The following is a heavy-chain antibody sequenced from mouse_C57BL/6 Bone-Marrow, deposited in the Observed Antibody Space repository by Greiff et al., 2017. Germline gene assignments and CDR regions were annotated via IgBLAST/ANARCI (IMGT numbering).Heavy chain of an antibody. Sequence: QVQLQQPGAELVMPGASVKLSCKASSYTFTSYWMHWVKQRPGQGLEWIGEIDPSDSYTNYNQKFKGKSTLTVDKSSSTAYMQLSSLTSEDSAVYYCASRGDGSSPWFAYWGQGTLVTVSA. D-gene: IGHD1-1*01. CDR3: ASRGDGSSPWFAY. J-gene: IGHJ3*01. V-gene: IGHV1-69*01. CDR1: SYTFTSYW. CDR2: IDPSDSYT.